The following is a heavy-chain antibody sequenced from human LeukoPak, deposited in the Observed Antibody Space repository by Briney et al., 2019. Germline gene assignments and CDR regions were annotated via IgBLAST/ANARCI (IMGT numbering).Heavy chain of an antibody. CDR3: ASANTHY. CDR2: MFYSGST. V-gene: IGHV4-39*01. CDR1: GGSISSSAYY. Sequence: SETLSLTCTVSGGSISSSAYYWGWIRQPPGKGLEWIGSMFYSGSTNYNPSLKSRGTIAVDTSKNQFFLKLSSMTAADTAVYYCASANTHYWGQGTLVTVSS. J-gene: IGHJ4*02. D-gene: IGHD4/OR15-4a*01.